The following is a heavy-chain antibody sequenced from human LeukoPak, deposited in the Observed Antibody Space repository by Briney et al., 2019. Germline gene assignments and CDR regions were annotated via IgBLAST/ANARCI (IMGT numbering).Heavy chain of an antibody. V-gene: IGHV5-51*01. CDR1: GYSFTSYW. CDR2: IYPGDSDT. CDR3: ARQYYYDSSDYPYNWFDP. D-gene: IGHD3-22*01. J-gene: IGHJ5*02. Sequence: GESLKISCKGSGYSFTSYWIGWVRQMPGKGLEWMGIIYPGDSDTRYSPSFQGQVTISADKSISTAYLQWSSLKASDTAMYYCARQYYYDSSDYPYNWFDPWGQGTLVTVSS.